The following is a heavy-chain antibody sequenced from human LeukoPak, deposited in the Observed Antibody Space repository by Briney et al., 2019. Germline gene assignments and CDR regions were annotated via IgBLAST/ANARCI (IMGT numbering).Heavy chain of an antibody. J-gene: IGHJ6*02. CDR1: GYTFTSYD. CDR2: MNPNSGNT. D-gene: IGHD2-2*01. CDR3: ARVVVVPAAMPVFDYYYYGMDV. Sequence: ASVKVSCKASGYTFTSYDINWVRQATGQGLEWMGWMNPNSGNTGYAQKFQGRVTTTADKSTSTAYMELSSLRSEDTAVYYCARVVVVPAAMPVFDYYYYGMDVWGQGTTVTVSS. V-gene: IGHV1-8*01.